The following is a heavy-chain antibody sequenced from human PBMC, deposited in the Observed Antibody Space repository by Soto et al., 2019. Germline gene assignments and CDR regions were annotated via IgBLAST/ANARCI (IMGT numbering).Heavy chain of an antibody. Sequence: EVQLLESGGGLVQPGGSLRLSCAASGFTFSSYAMSWVRQAPGKGLEWVSAISGSGGSTYYADSVKGRFTISRDNTKNTLYLQMNSLRAEDTAVYYCAKAQLRPNDAFDIWGQGTMVTVSS. CDR1: GFTFSSYA. CDR3: AKAQLRPNDAFDI. V-gene: IGHV3-23*01. D-gene: IGHD1-26*01. CDR2: ISGSGGST. J-gene: IGHJ3*02.